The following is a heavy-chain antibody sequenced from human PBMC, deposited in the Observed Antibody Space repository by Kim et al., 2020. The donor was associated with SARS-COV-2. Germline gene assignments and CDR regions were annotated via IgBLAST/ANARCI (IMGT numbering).Heavy chain of an antibody. J-gene: IGHJ4*02. V-gene: IGHV1-3*01. CDR3: ARVRGGGSGSPFDY. Sequence: SQKFQGRVTITRDTSASTAYMELSSLRSEDTAVYYCARVRGGGSGSPFDYWGQGTLVTVSS. D-gene: IGHD3-10*01.